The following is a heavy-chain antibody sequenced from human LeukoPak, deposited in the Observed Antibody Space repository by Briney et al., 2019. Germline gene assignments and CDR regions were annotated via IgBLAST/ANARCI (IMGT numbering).Heavy chain of an antibody. CDR1: GFTFSSYG. D-gene: IGHD4-11*01. J-gene: IGHJ3*02. Sequence: PGGSLRLSCAASGFTFSSYGMHWVRQAPGKGLEWVAVISYDGSNKYYADSVKGRFTISRDNSKNTLYLQMNSLRAEDTAVYYCATNLGGAVTTPDDAFDIWGQGTMVTVSS. CDR2: ISYDGSNK. V-gene: IGHV3-30*03. CDR3: ATNLGGAVTTPDDAFDI.